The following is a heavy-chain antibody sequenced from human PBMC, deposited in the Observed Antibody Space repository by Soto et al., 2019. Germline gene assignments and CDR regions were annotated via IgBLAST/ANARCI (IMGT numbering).Heavy chain of an antibody. CDR3: ARDSAGRELWSSVY. D-gene: IGHD3-16*01. CDR1: GFTFSSYA. CDR2: ISSSSSTI. V-gene: IGHV3-48*02. Sequence: GGSLRLSCAASGFTFSSYAMSWVRQAPGKGLEWVSYISSSSSTIYYADSVKGRFTISRDNAKNSPYLQMNSLRDEDTAVYYCARDSAGRELWSSVYWGQGTLVTVSS. J-gene: IGHJ4*02.